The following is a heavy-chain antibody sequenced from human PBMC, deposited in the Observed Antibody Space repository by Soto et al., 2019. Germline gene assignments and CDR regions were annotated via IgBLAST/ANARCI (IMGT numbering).Heavy chain of an antibody. J-gene: IGHJ5*02. CDR2: IYYSGST. CDR3: ARVGGYDFWSSYYTLWFDP. CDR1: GGSISSYY. Sequence: SETLSLTCTVSGGSISSYYWSWIRQPPGKGLERIGYIYYSGSTNYNPSLKSRVTISVDTSKNQFSLKLGCVTAADTAVYYCARVGGYDFWSSYYTLWFDPWGQGTLGTVSS. D-gene: IGHD3-3*01. V-gene: IGHV4-59*01.